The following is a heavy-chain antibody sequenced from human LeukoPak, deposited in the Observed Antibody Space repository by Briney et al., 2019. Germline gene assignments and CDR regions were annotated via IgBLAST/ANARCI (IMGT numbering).Heavy chain of an antibody. D-gene: IGHD1-1*01. CDR2: TSSSSTTK. CDR1: GFTFSNDW. V-gene: IGHV3-48*04. J-gene: IGHJ4*02. Sequence: GGSLRLSCAASGFTFSNDWMNWVRQAPGKGLKWLSYTSSSSTTKYHADSVKGRFTISRDNTKNSLYLQMNSLRAEDTGVYYCARWNLGSDYWGQGTLVTVSS. CDR3: ARWNLGSDY.